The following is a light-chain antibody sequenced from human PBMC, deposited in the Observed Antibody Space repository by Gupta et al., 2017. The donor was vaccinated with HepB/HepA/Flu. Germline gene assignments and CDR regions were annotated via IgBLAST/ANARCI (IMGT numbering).Light chain of an antibody. CDR3: AVWDDSLNAWV. V-gene: IGLV1-44*01. Sequence: QSVLTQPPSASGTPGQRVTISCSGSRSNIGSNTVTWYQQLPGTAPKLLIHSNNERPSGVPDRFSGSKSGTSGSLAISGLQSGDEADYYCAVWDDSLNAWVFGGGTKVTVL. J-gene: IGLJ3*02. CDR2: SNN. CDR1: RSNIGSNT.